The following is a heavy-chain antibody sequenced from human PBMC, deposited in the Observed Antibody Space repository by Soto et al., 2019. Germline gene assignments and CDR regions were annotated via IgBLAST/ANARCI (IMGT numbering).Heavy chain of an antibody. V-gene: IGHV1-69*13. J-gene: IGHJ4*02. CDR1: VGTFSSYA. Sequence: ASVKVSCKASVGTFSSYAMSWVRQATGQGLEWMGGIIPIFGTANYAQKFQGRVTITADESTSTAYMELSSLRSEDTAVYYCARTGYYDFWSGSHFGYWGQGTLVTV. CDR3: ARTGYYDFWSGSHFGY. CDR2: IIPIFGTA. D-gene: IGHD3-3*01.